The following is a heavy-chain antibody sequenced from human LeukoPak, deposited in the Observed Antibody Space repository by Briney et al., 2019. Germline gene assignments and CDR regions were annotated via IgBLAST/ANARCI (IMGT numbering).Heavy chain of an antibody. Sequence: ASVKVSCKASGYTFTGYYMHWVRQAPGQGLEWMGRINPNSGGTNYAQKFQGRVTMTRDTSISTAYMELSSLRSDDAAVYYCARGDLEMAIDYWGQGTLVTVSS. CDR2: INPNSGGT. J-gene: IGHJ4*02. CDR1: GYTFTGYY. CDR3: ARGDLEMAIDY. V-gene: IGHV1-2*06. D-gene: IGHD5-24*01.